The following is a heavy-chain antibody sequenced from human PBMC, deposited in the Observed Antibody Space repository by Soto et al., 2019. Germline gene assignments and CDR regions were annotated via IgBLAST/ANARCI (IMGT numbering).Heavy chain of an antibody. D-gene: IGHD6-19*01. Sequence: ASVKVSCKASGYTFTGYYMHWVRQAPGQGLEWMGWINPNSGGTNYAQKFQGRVTMTRDTSISTAYMELSRLRSDDTAVYYCARDGFPQQWLVRGSFTGFWFDPWGQGTLVTVSS. CDR1: GYTFTGYY. CDR2: INPNSGGT. CDR3: ARDGFPQQWLVRGSFTGFWFDP. V-gene: IGHV1-2*02. J-gene: IGHJ5*02.